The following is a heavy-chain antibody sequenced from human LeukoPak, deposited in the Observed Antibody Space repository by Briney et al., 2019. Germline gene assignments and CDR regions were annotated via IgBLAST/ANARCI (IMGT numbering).Heavy chain of an antibody. CDR3: ARETSGTYYNPLGYMDV. V-gene: IGHV4-4*07. D-gene: IGHD3-10*01. Sequence: PSETLSLTCTVSGGSISIYYWNWIRQPAGKGLEWIGRIFTSGITNYNPSLKGRVTMSVDTSKNQFSLNLSSVIAADTAIYYCARETSGTYYNPLGYMDVWGKGTTVTVSS. CDR1: GGSISIYY. J-gene: IGHJ6*03. CDR2: IFTSGIT.